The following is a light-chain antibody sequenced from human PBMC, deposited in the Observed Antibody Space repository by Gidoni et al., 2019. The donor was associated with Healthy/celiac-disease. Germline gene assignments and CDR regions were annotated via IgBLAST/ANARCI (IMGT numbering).Light chain of an antibody. J-gene: IGLJ3*02. CDR2: RNN. Sequence: SVLTQPPSASGTPGQSVTISCSGSSSNIGSNYVYWYHQLPGTAPKLLIYRNNQRPSGVPDRFSGSKSGTSASLASSGLRSEDEADYYCAAWDDSLSCPVFGGGTKLTVL. CDR3: AAWDDSLSCPV. V-gene: IGLV1-47*01. CDR1: SSNIGSNY.